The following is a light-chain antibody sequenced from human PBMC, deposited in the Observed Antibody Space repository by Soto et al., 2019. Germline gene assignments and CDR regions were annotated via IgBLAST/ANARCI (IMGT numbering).Light chain of an antibody. CDR2: GAS. Sequence: EIVLTQSPGTLSLSPGERATLSCRASQSVSSSYLAWYQQKPGQAPRLLIYGASSKATGIPDTFSGSGSGTDFPLTISNLEPEDFAVYYWQQYGSSPRTFGRGNKVEIK. CDR3: QQYGSSPRT. J-gene: IGKJ1*01. V-gene: IGKV3-20*01. CDR1: QSVSSSY.